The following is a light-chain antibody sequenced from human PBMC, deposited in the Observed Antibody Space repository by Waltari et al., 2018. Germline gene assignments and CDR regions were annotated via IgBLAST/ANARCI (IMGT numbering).Light chain of an antibody. Sequence: SSDLTQDLALSVAFGQTVRTTCPGDILSTYYGNWCRQKPGQPPELVIYGKNNRPSGIPDRFSASSSGNTASLIITGAQAEDEADYYCSSRELSGHVVFGGGTRLTVL. CDR1: ILSTYY. J-gene: IGLJ2*01. V-gene: IGLV3-19*01. CDR2: GKN. CDR3: SSRELSGHVV.